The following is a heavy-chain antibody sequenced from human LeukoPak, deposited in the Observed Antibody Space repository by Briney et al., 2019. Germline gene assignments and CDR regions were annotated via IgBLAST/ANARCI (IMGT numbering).Heavy chain of an antibody. CDR2: IYYSGST. D-gene: IGHD3-22*01. Sequence: RTSETLSLTCTVSGGSISSYYWSWIRQPPGKGLEWIGYIYYSGSTNYNPSLKSRVTISVDTSKNQFSLKLSSVTAADTAVYYCAREKYYYDSSGYPRSTDAFDIWGQGTMVTVSS. J-gene: IGHJ3*02. V-gene: IGHV4-59*01. CDR3: AREKYYYDSSGYPRSTDAFDI. CDR1: GGSISSYY.